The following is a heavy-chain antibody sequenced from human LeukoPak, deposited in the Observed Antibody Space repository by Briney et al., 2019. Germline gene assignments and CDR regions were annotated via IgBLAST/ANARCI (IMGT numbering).Heavy chain of an antibody. V-gene: IGHV4-59*01. CDR3: ARAEDTSVRGVPYIFDY. Sequence: SETLSLTCTVSGGSISSYYWSWIRQPPGEGLEWIGYIYYSGSTNYNPSLKSRVTISVDTSKNQFSLKLSSVTAADTAVYYCARAEDTSVRGVPYIFDYCGQGTLVTVSS. CDR1: GGSISSYY. D-gene: IGHD3-10*01. J-gene: IGHJ4*02. CDR2: IYYSGST.